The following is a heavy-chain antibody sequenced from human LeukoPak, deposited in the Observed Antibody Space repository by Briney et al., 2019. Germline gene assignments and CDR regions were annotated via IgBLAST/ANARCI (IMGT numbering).Heavy chain of an antibody. V-gene: IGHV3-13*01. Sequence: GGSLRLSCAASGFTYSSHDMHWVRQATGKGLEWVSTIGTAGDTYYPGSVKGRFTISRENAKNSLYLQMNILKAGDTAVYYCARGGPGYYLDYWGQGTLVTVSP. CDR1: GFTYSSHD. CDR3: ARGGPGYYLDY. J-gene: IGHJ4*02. CDR2: IGTAGDT.